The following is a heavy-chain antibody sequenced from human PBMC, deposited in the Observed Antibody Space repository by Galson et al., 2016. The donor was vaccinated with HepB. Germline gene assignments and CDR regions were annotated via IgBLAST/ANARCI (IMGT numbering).Heavy chain of an antibody. V-gene: IGHV1-69*13. J-gene: IGHJ4*02. Sequence: SVKVSCKASGGTFSTYAINWVRQAPGQGLEWMGGIIPMLDTTNYARKFQGRLTITADESTRTAFMDLSSLRSEDTAMCYCARDGYSSGWDRDGYWGQGTLVTVSS. CDR3: ARDGYSSGWDRDGY. CDR1: GGTFSTYA. CDR2: IIPMLDTT. D-gene: IGHD6-19*01.